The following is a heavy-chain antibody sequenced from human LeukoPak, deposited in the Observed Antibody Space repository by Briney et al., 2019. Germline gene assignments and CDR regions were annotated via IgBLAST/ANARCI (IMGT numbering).Heavy chain of an antibody. CDR3: ARDQCPYQLLTGFDY. J-gene: IGHJ4*02. V-gene: IGHV3-21*01. Sequence: GGSLRLSCAASGFTFSSYSMNWVRQAPGKGLEWVSSISSSSSYIYYADSVKGRFTISRGNAKNSLYLQMNSLRAEDTTVYYCARDQCPYQLLTGFDYWGQGTLVAVSS. D-gene: IGHD2-2*01. CDR1: GFTFSSYS. CDR2: ISSSSSYI.